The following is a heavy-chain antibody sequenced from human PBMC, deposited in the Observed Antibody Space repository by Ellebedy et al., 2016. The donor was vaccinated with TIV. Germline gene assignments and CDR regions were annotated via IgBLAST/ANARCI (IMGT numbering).Heavy chain of an antibody. J-gene: IGHJ4*02. CDR3: ASFYGSGNSGQAY. D-gene: IGHD2/OR15-2a*01. V-gene: IGHV1-69*13. Sequence: ASVKVSCXASGGTFSSYAINWVRQAPGQGLEWMGGIIAIFGTANYAQKFQGRVTITADESTTTAYMELTSLRSEDTAVYYCASFYGSGNSGQAYWGQGTLVTVSS. CDR2: IIAIFGTA. CDR1: GGTFSSYA.